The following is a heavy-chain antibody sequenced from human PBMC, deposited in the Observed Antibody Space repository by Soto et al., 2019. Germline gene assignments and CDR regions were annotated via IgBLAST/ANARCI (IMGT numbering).Heavy chain of an antibody. D-gene: IGHD3-3*01. CDR2: IKQDGSEK. J-gene: IGHJ4*02. Sequence: EVQLVESGGGLVQPGGSLRLSCAASGLTFSSYWMNWVRQAPGKGLEWVANIKQDGSEKHYVDSVKGRFTISRDNTKNSMYLQMNSLTAEDTAGYYCARDRGVTINYWGQGTVVTVSS. V-gene: IGHV3-7*04. CDR1: GLTFSSYW. CDR3: ARDRGVTINY.